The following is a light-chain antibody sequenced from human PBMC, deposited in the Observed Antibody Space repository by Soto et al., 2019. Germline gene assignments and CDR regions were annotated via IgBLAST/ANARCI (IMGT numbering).Light chain of an antibody. Sequence: DIQMTQSPSSLSASIGDRVIITCQASRDIKNYLNWFQQKPGKAPKLLIYDASTLKTGVPSTFSAFGSATQFTLTICSLQAEDIATYYCQQNDSFPFTFGRGTKVEIK. CDR3: QQNDSFPFT. CDR1: RDIKNY. V-gene: IGKV1-33*01. J-gene: IGKJ4*01. CDR2: DAS.